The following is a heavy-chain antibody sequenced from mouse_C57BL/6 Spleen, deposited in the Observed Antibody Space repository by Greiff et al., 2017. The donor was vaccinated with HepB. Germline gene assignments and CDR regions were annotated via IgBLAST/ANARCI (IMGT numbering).Heavy chain of an antibody. CDR2: IYPGDGDT. Sequence: QVHVKQSGAELVKPGASVKISCKASGYAFSSYWLNWVKPRPGKGLEWIGQIYPGDGDTNYNGKFKGKATLTADKSSSTAYMQLSSLTSEDSAVYFCARDYGSSLFAYWGQGTLVTVSA. CDR3: ARDYGSSLFAY. CDR1: GYAFSSYW. J-gene: IGHJ3*01. V-gene: IGHV1-80*01. D-gene: IGHD1-1*01.